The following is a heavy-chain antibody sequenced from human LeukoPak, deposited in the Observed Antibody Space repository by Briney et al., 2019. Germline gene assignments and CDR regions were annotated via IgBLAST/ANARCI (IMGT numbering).Heavy chain of an antibody. CDR3: ARDPPDQYGDYPSLGMDV. J-gene: IGHJ6*02. CDR1: GFTFSSYG. D-gene: IGHD4-17*01. CDR2: IRYDGSNK. Sequence: GGSLRLSCAASGFTFSSYGMHWVRQAPGKGLEWVAFIRYDGSNKYYADSVKGRFTISRDNSKNTLYLQMNSLRAEDTAVHYCARDPPDQYGDYPSLGMDVWGQGTTVTVSS. V-gene: IGHV3-30*02.